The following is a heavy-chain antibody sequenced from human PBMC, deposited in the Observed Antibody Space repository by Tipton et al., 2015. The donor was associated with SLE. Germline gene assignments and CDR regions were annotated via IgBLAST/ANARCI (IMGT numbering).Heavy chain of an antibody. Sequence: TLSLTCTVXGGSXXXSSXXXGWXRXXXGKGLEWIGSIYYSGSTYYNPSLKSRVTISVDPPKXQFSLKLTSVTAADTAVYYCARGEXXXXXXPFXXXXXXXXVXXXSGXXSAPXLXXLVSW. CDR1: GGSXXXSSXX. CDR3: ARGEXXXXXXPFXXXXXXXXVXXXSGXXSAPXLXXLVS. CDR2: IYYSGST. J-gene: IGHJ5*01. D-gene: IGHD3-16*01. V-gene: IGHV4-39*01.